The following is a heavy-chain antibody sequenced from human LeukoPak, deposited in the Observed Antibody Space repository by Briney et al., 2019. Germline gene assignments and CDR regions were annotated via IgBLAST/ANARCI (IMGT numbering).Heavy chain of an antibody. V-gene: IGHV3-21*01. CDR3: ARVGVAATQGNDY. Sequence: PGGSLRLSCAASGFTFSSYSMNWVRQAPGKGLEWVSSISSSSSYIYHADSVKGRFTISRDNAKNSLYLQMNSLRAEDTAVYYCARVGVAATQGNDYWGQGTLVTVSS. J-gene: IGHJ4*02. CDR1: GFTFSSYS. CDR2: ISSSSSYI. D-gene: IGHD2-15*01.